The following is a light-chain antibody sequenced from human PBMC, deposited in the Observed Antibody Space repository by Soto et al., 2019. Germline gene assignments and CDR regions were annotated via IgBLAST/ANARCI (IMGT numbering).Light chain of an antibody. CDR1: SSDVGGSGL. Sequence: QSALTQPASVSGSPGQSITISCTGTSSDVGGSGLVSWYQFHPGKAPKLLIFEGFKRPSGVSNRFSGSKSGSTASLTISGLQAEDEADYYCCSYTGTSTLVFGGGTKVTVL. CDR3: CSYTGTSTLV. V-gene: IGLV2-23*01. CDR2: EGF. J-gene: IGLJ3*02.